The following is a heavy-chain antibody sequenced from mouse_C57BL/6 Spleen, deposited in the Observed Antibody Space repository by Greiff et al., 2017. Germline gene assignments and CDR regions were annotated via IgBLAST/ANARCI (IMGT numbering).Heavy chain of an antibody. V-gene: IGHV1-55*01. CDR1: GYTFTSYW. Sequence: VQLQQPGAELVKPGASVKMSCKASGYTFTSYWITWVKQRPGQGLEWMGDILPGSGSTNYNEKFKSKATLTGDTSSSTAYMQLSSLTSADSAVYYCARSGIYGNYFDYWGQGTTLTGSS. J-gene: IGHJ2*01. D-gene: IGHD2-1*01. CDR3: ARSGIYGNYFDY. CDR2: ILPGSGST.